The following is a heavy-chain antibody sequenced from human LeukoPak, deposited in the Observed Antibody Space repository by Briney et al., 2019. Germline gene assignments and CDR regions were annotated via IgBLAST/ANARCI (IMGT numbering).Heavy chain of an antibody. CDR1: GFTVSSNY. CDR3: ARDRSTYYFDC. CDR2: IYSGGNS. Sequence: GGSLRLSCAASGFTVSSNYMSWVRQAPGKGLEWVSVIYSGGNSYYADSVKGRFTISRDNSKNTLYLQMNSLRAEDSAVYYCARDRSTYYFDCGGQGTLVTVSS. D-gene: IGHD3-22*01. J-gene: IGHJ4*02. V-gene: IGHV3-66*02.